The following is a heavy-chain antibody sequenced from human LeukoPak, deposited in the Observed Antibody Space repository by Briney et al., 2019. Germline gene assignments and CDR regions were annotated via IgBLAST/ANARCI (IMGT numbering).Heavy chain of an antibody. D-gene: IGHD3-3*01. CDR2: INQDGSEK. Sequence: GGSLRLSCAASGFPFSSHWLSWFRQSPGKGLEWVAHINQDGSEKYYVDSVKGRFTISRDNARNSQYLQMNSLRAEDTAVYYCTRVYYDFWSGYVFDYWGQGTLVTVSS. CDR3: TRVYYDFWSGYVFDY. CDR1: GFPFSSHW. J-gene: IGHJ4*02. V-gene: IGHV3-7*01.